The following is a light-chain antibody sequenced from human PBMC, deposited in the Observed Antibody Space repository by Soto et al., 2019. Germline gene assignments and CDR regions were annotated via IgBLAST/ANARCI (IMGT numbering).Light chain of an antibody. CDR1: SSDIGGNY. V-gene: IGLV2-8*01. CDR3: SAYAGSNNFV. J-gene: IGLJ1*01. CDR2: EVS. Sequence: QSALTQPPSASGSPGQSVTISCTGTSSDIGGNYVSWYQQHPGKAPKLIIYEVSLRPSGVPDRFSGSKSGNTASLTVSGLQTEDEADYYCSAYAGSNNFVFGSGTRSPS.